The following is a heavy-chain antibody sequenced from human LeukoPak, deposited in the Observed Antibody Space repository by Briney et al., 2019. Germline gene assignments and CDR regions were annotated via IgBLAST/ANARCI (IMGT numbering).Heavy chain of an antibody. D-gene: IGHD4-23*01. CDR2: IYSGGNT. CDR3: ARDRVKGNDGGDLYWY. V-gene: IGHV3-53*01. J-gene: IGHJ4*02. CDR1: GFTVSTNN. Sequence: GGSLRLSCAASGFTVSTNNMSWGRQAPGKGLEWVSFIYSGGNTNYADSVKGRFTISRDISKNTLYLQMDSLSAEDTAVYYCARDRVKGNDGGDLYWYRGPVTLVTVSS.